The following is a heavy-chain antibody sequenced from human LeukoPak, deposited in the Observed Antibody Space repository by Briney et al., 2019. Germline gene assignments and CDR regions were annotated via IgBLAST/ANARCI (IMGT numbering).Heavy chain of an antibody. D-gene: IGHD2-15*01. CDR1: GFTFDDYA. V-gene: IGHV3-43*02. CDR3: AKDGEYCSGGSCYSLTNWFDP. CDR2: ISGDGGSP. Sequence: GGSLRLSCAASGFTFDDYAMHWVRQAPGKGLEWVSLISGDGGSPYYADPVKGRFTISRDSSKISLYLQMNSLRTEDTALYYCAKDGEYCSGGSCYSLTNWFDPWGQGTLVTVSS. J-gene: IGHJ5*02.